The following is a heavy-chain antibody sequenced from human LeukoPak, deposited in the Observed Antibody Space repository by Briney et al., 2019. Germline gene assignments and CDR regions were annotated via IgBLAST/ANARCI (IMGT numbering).Heavy chain of an antibody. CDR1: GFTVSSNY. CDR2: ISTSSRYI. V-gene: IGHV3-21*06. Sequence: PGGSLRLSCAASGFTVSSNYMSWVRQAPGKGLEWVSSISTSSRYIYYRDSVKGRFTISRDDAKNSLYLQMNSLTVEDTAVYYCARADCSGSTCYLRHSWFDPWGQGTLVTVSS. D-gene: IGHD2-2*01. J-gene: IGHJ5*02. CDR3: ARADCSGSTCYLRHSWFDP.